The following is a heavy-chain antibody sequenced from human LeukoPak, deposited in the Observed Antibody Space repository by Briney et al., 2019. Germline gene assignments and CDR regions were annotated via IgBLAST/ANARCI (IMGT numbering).Heavy chain of an antibody. D-gene: IGHD3-22*01. V-gene: IGHV1-24*01. CDR2: FDSEDGKT. CDR3: VTGSSERDYYESHMFYFGDS. J-gene: IGHJ4*02. Sequence: ASVKVSCKISGALLFELSIHWVRQSPGKGLEWMGGFDSEDGKTKAAQNFLDRVSLTEDTSLGTAYMELRSVTSQDTAVYYCVTGSSERDYYESHMFYFGDSWGQGTVVTVSS. CDR1: GALLFELS.